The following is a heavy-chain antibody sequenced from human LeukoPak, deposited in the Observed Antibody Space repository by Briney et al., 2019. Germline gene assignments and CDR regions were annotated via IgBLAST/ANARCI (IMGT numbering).Heavy chain of an antibody. CDR3: ANQLYGDYLAPDY. CDR2: ISGSGGST. Sequence: GGSLRLSCAASGFTFSSYAMSWVRQAPGKGLEWVSAISGSGGSTYYADSVKGRFTISRDNSKNTLYLQMSSLRAEDTAVYYCANQLYGDYLAPDYWGQGTLVTVSS. D-gene: IGHD4-17*01. J-gene: IGHJ4*02. CDR1: GFTFSSYA. V-gene: IGHV3-23*01.